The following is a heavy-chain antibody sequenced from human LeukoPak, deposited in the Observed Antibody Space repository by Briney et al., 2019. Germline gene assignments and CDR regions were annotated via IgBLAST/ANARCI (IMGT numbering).Heavy chain of an antibody. CDR3: SRGGGVSFDY. Sequence: GGSLRLSCAAPGFTFSSQWMHWVRQAPGKGAVGVPRIYSDGSCLSLADSVKGRFPILRENAKNYPLLQMNSPRAEETALYYFSRGGGVSFDYWGQGPRDTVSS. J-gene: IGHJ4*02. CDR2: IYSDGSCL. D-gene: IGHD3-16*01. V-gene: IGHV3-74*01. CDR1: GFTFSSQW.